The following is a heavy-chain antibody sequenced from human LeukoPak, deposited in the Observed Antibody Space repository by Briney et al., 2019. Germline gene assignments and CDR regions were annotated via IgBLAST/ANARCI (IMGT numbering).Heavy chain of an antibody. CDR2: IFYSGGT. J-gene: IGHJ4*02. Sequence: SETLSLTCTVSGGSISSSSYYWGWIRQPPGEGLEWIGSIFYSGGTYYNPSLMSRVTISVDTSKNQFSLKLNSVTAADTAVYYCARRGHTYGQFDYWGQGTLVTVSS. CDR1: GGSISSSSYY. CDR3: ARRGHTYGQFDY. V-gene: IGHV4-39*01. D-gene: IGHD5-18*01.